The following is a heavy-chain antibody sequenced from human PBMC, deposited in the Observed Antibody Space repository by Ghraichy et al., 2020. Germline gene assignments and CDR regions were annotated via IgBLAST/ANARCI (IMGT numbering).Heavy chain of an antibody. D-gene: IGHD6-13*01. CDR1: GFTFSDYY. CDR2: ISSSSSYT. Sequence: GGSLRLSCAASGFTFSDYYMSWIRQAPGKGLEWVSYISSSSSYTNYADSVKGRFTISRDNAKNSLYLQMNSLRAEDTAVYYCARAKGSSSWYNRLFDYWGQGTLVTVSS. J-gene: IGHJ4*02. CDR3: ARAKGSSSWYNRLFDY. V-gene: IGHV3-11*06.